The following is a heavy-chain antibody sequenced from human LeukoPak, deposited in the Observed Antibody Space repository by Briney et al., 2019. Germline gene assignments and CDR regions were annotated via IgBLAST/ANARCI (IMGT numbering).Heavy chain of an antibody. J-gene: IGHJ4*02. V-gene: IGHV3-23*01. CDR2: ISGSGGVT. D-gene: IGHD3-22*01. CDR3: AKTSDISVRYYFDY. Sequence: GGSLRLSCAASRFTFSSYAMTWVRQAPGKGPEWVSGISGSGGVTYYADSVKGRFTISRDNSKNTLYVQMNSLRVEDTAVYYCAKTSDISVRYYFDYWGQGTLVAVSS. CDR1: RFTFSSYA.